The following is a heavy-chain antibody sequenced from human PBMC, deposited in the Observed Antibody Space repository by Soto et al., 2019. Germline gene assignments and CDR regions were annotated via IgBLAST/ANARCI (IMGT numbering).Heavy chain of an antibody. Sequence: KPSETLSLTCTVSGGSISSYYWSWIRQPPGKGLEWIGYIYYSGSTNYNPSLKSRVTISVDTSKNQFSLKLSSVTAADTAVYYCARDVSDYGGYSYGYFDYWGQGTLVTVSS. CDR2: IYYSGST. J-gene: IGHJ4*02. CDR1: GGSISSYY. V-gene: IGHV4-59*01. CDR3: ARDVSDYGGYSYGYFDY. D-gene: IGHD5-18*01.